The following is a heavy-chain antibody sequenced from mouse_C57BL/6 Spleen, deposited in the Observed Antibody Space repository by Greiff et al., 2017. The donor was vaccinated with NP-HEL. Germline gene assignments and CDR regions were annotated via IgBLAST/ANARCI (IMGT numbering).Heavy chain of an antibody. J-gene: IGHJ4*01. CDR2: IDPSDSYT. D-gene: IGHD2-5*01. CDR1: GYTFTSYW. Sequence: QVHVKQSGAELVKPGASVKLSCKASGYTFTSYWMQWVKQRPGQGLEWIGEIDPSDSYTNYNQKFKGKATLTVDTSSSTAYMQLSSLTSEDSAVYYCARSNPYAMDYWGQGTSVTVSS. V-gene: IGHV1-50*01. CDR3: ARSNPYAMDY.